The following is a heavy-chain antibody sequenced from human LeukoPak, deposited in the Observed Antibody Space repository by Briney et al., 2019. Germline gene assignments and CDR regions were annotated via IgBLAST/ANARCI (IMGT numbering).Heavy chain of an antibody. CDR3: ATFRNSWYVPEFDY. CDR2: ISPSGDIT. CDR1: GFIFSSHG. Sequence: GGSLRLSCAASGFIFSSHGMNWVRQAPGKGLEWVSGISPSGDITYYADSVKGRFTISRDNSKNTLFLQMNRLRDEDTAVYYCATFRNSWYVPEFDYWGQGTLVTVSS. V-gene: IGHV3-23*01. J-gene: IGHJ4*02. D-gene: IGHD6-13*01.